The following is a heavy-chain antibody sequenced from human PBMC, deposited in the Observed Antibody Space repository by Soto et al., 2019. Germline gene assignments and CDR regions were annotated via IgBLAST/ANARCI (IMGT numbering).Heavy chain of an antibody. Sequence: SETLSLTCTVSGGSISSSRCHWGWIRQPPGKGLEWIASIKYSGSTIYNPSLKSRVTISLDTSKNQFSLRLSSVTAADTAVYYCAREMNYYDTSGDSYFDYWGQGTLVTVSS. D-gene: IGHD3-22*01. CDR1: GGSISSSRCH. CDR3: AREMNYYDTSGDSYFDY. CDR2: IKYSGST. J-gene: IGHJ4*02. V-gene: IGHV4-39*07.